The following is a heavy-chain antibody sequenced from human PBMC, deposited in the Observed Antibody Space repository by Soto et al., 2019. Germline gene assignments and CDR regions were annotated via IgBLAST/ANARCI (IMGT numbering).Heavy chain of an antibody. J-gene: IGHJ2*01. CDR2: IKQDGNEK. V-gene: IGHV3-7*01. CDR3: ARAPYSWNYEGAGWFFDL. Sequence: EVQLVESGGGLVQPGGSLRLSCAASGFTFSNYWMSWVRQAPGKGLEWVANIKQDGNEKYYVDSVKGRFTISRDNAKNSLYLQMNSLRAEDTAVFYCARAPYSWNYEGAGWFFDLWGRGTLVTVSS. CDR1: GFTFSNYW. D-gene: IGHD1-7*01.